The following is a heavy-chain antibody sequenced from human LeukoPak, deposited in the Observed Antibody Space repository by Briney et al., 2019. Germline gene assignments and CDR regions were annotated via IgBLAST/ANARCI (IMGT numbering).Heavy chain of an antibody. J-gene: IGHJ4*02. D-gene: IGHD3-22*01. Sequence: GESLRISCKGSGYSFTSYWISWVRQMPGKGLEWMGRVDPSDSYTNYSPSFQGHVTISADKSISTAYLQWSSLKASDTAMYYRATDPPYDSSGYYYPLQNDYWGQGTLVTVSS. CDR2: VDPSDSYT. V-gene: IGHV5-10-1*01. CDR3: ATDPPYDSSGYYYPLQNDY. CDR1: GYSFTSYW.